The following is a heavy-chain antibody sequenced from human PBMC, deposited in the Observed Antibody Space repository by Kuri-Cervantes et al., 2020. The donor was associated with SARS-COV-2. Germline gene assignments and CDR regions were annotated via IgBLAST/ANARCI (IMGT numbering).Heavy chain of an antibody. Sequence: SASTMVMPTQTLTLTCPFSGFSLSTSGVGVGCIRQPPGKALEWLALIYWNYDKRYSPSLKSRLTITKDTSQNQVDLTMPNMDPGDTATYYCAQTGPWLLLFDPWGQGTLVTVSS. V-gene: IGHV2-5*01. CDR1: GFSLSTSGVG. D-gene: IGHD6-19*01. J-gene: IGHJ5*02. CDR3: AQTGPWLLLFDP. CDR2: IYWNYDK.